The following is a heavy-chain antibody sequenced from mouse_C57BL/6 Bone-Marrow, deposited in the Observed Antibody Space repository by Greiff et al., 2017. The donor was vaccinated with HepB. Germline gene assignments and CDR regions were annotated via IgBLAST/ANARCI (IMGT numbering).Heavy chain of an antibody. D-gene: IGHD1-1*01. CDR3: AREVLRYLAWFAY. CDR1: GFTFSSYA. J-gene: IGHJ3*01. V-gene: IGHV5-4*01. CDR2: ISDGGSYT. Sequence: EVKVVESGGGLVKPGGSLKLSCAASGFTFSSYAMSWVRQTPEKRLEWVATISDGGSYTYYPDNVKGRFTISRDNAKNNLYLQMSHLKSEDTAMYYCAREVLRYLAWFAYWGQGTLVTVSA.